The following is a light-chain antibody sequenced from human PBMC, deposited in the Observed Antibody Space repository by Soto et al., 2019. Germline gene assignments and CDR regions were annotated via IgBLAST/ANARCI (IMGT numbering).Light chain of an antibody. CDR3: CSYAGSSPLYV. J-gene: IGLJ1*01. CDR2: EGN. Sequence: SALTQPASVSGSPGQSITISCTGTSSHIGSSNLVSWYQHHSGKAPKLIIYEGNKRPSGVSNRFSGSKSGKTASLTISGLQAEDEGTYYCCSYAGSSPLYVFGTGTKVTVL. CDR1: SSHIGSSNL. V-gene: IGLV2-23*01.